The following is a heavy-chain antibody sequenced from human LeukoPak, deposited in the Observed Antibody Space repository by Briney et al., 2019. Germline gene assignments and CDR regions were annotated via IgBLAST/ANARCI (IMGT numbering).Heavy chain of an antibody. CDR3: ARGPDPVLRGPRRAFDL. D-gene: IGHD3-10*01. V-gene: IGHV3-30-3*01. CDR2: ISYDGSNE. J-gene: IGHJ3*01. CDR1: GVTFRSYA. Sequence: GGSLRLSCAASGVTFRSYAMHWVRQAPGKGLGWGAVISYDGSNEDYTDSVKGRFIISRDDSKNTMSLQMSSLRVDDTAVYYCARGPDPVLRGPRRAFDLWGQGTMVTVSS.